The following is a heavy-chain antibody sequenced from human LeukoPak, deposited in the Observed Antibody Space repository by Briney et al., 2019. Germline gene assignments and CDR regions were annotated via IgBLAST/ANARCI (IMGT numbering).Heavy chain of an antibody. J-gene: IGHJ5*02. CDR1: GGSFSGYY. V-gene: IGHV4-34*01. D-gene: IGHD3-10*01. Sequence: SETLSLTCTVYGGSFSGYYCRWIRQPPGKGLEWIGEINHSGSTNYNPSLKSRVTISVDTSKNQLSLKLSSVIAADTAVYYCARILPTFYYGSGSLGFDPWGQGTLVTVSS. CDR3: ARILPTFYYGSGSLGFDP. CDR2: INHSGST.